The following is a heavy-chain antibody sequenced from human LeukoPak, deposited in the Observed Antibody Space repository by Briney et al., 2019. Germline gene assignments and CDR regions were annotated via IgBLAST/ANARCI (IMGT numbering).Heavy chain of an antibody. V-gene: IGHV1-18*01. D-gene: IGHD3-10*01. CDR3: ARSGHRRYYYASGPDY. Sequence: ASVKVSCKASGYTFTNYGISWVRQAPGQGLGWMGWISGYNGHTKYAQKFQGRVTMTTDTSTSTAYMEPRSLRSDDTAVYYCARSGHRRYYYASGPDYWGQGTLVTVSS. CDR2: ISGYNGHT. CDR1: GYTFTNYG. J-gene: IGHJ4*02.